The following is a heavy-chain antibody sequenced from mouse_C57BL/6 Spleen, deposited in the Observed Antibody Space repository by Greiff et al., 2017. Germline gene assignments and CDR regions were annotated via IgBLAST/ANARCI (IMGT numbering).Heavy chain of an antibody. CDR1: GFTFSSYT. D-gene: IGHD1-1*01. J-gene: IGHJ1*03. CDR3: ARHRDYGSSHWYFDV. CDR2: ISGGGGNT. V-gene: IGHV5-9*01. Sequence: EVHLVESGGGLVKPGGSLKLSCAASGFTFSSYTMSWVRQTPEKRLEWVATISGGGGNTYYPDSVKGRFTISRDNAKNTLYRQMSSLRSEDTALYYCARHRDYGSSHWYFDVWGTGTTVTVSS.